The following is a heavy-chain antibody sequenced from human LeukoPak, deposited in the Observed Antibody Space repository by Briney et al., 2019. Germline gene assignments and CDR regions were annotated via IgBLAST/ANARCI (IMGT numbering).Heavy chain of an antibody. CDR2: ISWNSGSI. J-gene: IGHJ2*01. V-gene: IGHV3-9*01. D-gene: IGHD3-22*01. Sequence: GGSLRLSCAVSGFTFDDYAMHWVRQAPGKGLEWVSGISWNSGSIGYADSVKGRFTISRDNAKNSLYLQMNSLRAEDTALYYCAKDPTGSSGYYHWLWYFDLWGRGTLVTVSS. CDR3: AKDPTGSSGYYHWLWYFDL. CDR1: GFTFDDYA.